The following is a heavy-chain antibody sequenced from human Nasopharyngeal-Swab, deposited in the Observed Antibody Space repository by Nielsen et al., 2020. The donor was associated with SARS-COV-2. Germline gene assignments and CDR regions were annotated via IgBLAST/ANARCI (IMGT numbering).Heavy chain of an antibody. V-gene: IGHV3-7*03. J-gene: IGHJ4*02. CDR2: IRQAGREE. CDR1: GFFFSDFW. D-gene: IGHD6-6*01. Sequence: GESLKISCAASGFFFSDFWMTLVRQAPGKGLAWVANIRQAGREEYYVDSVKGRFTISRDNAKNLLYLQMSSLRAEDTAMFYCARAGQYTSSSRADFDYWGQGTPVTVSS. CDR3: ARAGQYTSSSRADFDY.